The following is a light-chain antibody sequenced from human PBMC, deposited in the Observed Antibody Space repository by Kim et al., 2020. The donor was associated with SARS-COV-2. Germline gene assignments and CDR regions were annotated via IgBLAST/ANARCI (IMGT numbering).Light chain of an antibody. CDR3: AAWDDSLNAV. CDR1: DSNSGSHT. J-gene: IGLJ3*02. V-gene: IGLV1-44*01. Sequence: PGQRITSSGSVSDSNSGSHTVNWYQQFPGTAPKLLFYNDDERPLGVPDRFSGSKSGTSASLAISGLQSDDAANYYCAAWDDSLNAVFGGGTKVTVL. CDR2: NDD.